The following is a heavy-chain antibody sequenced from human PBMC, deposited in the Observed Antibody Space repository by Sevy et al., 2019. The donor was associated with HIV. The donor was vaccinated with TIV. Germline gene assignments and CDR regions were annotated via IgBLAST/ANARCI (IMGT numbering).Heavy chain of an antibody. CDR1: GYSFTSYW. D-gene: IGHD3-22*01. CDR2: IYPEDSDT. V-gene: IGHV5-51*01. J-gene: IGHJ4*02. Sequence: GESLKISCKGSGYSFTSYWIAWVRQMPGKGLEWMRIIYPEDSDTRYSPSFQGQVTFSADKSINTAYLQWSSLKASDTAMYYCARPAGFYDTSGYSFIDSWGQGTLVTVSS. CDR3: ARPAGFYDTSGYSFIDS.